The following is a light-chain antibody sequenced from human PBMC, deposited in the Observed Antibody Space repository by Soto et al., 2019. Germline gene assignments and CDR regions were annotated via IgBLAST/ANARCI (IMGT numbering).Light chain of an antibody. J-gene: IGKJ2*01. CDR3: QQYNDWPPYT. CDR1: QSVSSN. V-gene: IGKV3-15*01. Sequence: EIVMTQSPATLSVSPGERATLSCRASQSVSSNLAWYQQKPGQAPRLLIYDASTRATGIPARFSGSGSGTEFTLPISSLQSEDFAVYHCQQYNDWPPYTFGQGTKVDIK. CDR2: DAS.